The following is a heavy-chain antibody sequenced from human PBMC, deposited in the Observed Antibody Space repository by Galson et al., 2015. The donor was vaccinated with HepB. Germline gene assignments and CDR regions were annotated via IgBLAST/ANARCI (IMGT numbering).Heavy chain of an antibody. Sequence: SLRLSCAASGFTFSSYAMHWVRQAPGKGLEWVAVIWYDGSNKYYADSVKGRFTISRDNSKNTLYLQMNSLRAEDTAVYYCARNTVVTPWLDYWGQGTLVTVSS. CDR1: GFTFSSYA. J-gene: IGHJ4*02. D-gene: IGHD4-23*01. CDR3: ARNTVVTPWLDY. V-gene: IGHV3-33*08. CDR2: IWYDGSNK.